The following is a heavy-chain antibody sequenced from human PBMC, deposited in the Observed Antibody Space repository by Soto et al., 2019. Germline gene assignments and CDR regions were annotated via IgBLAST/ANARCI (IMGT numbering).Heavy chain of an antibody. CDR1: GFTFSSYS. D-gene: IGHD6-13*01. V-gene: IGHV3-48*02. Sequence: GSLRLSCAASGFTFSSYSINLVRQAPGEGLEWVSYISSSSSTIYYADSVKGRFTISRDNAKNSLYLQMNSLRDEDTAVYYCARDLRAYSSSWYPFDYWGQGTLVTVSS. J-gene: IGHJ4*02. CDR2: ISSSSSTI. CDR3: ARDLRAYSSSWYPFDY.